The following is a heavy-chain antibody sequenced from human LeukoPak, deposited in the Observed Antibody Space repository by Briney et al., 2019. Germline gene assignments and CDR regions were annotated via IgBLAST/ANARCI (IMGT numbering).Heavy chain of an antibody. CDR2: IKQDGSEK. D-gene: IGHD3-16*02. V-gene: IGHV3-7*01. CDR1: GFTFSSYW. CDR3: PRVGGRYSPLGY. J-gene: IGHJ4*02. Sequence: PGGSLRLSCAASGFTFSSYWMSWVRQAPGKGLEWVANIKQDGSEKYYVDSVKGRFTISRDNAKNSLYLQTISLRAEDTAVYYCPRVGGRYSPLGYWGQGTLVTVSS.